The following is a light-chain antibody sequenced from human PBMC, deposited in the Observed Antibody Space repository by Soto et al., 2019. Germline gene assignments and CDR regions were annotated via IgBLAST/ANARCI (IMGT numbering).Light chain of an antibody. CDR1: QSISSS. CDR3: QRSSVTPPT. J-gene: IGKJ1*01. Sequence: DLPMTQSPSSLSASAGDRVTITCRASQSISSSLNWYQQRPGKAPKPLIYAASSLQSGVPSRFSGSGSGTDFTLTISSLQPDDFATYYCQRSSVTPPTFGLGTKVEIK. V-gene: IGKV1-39*01. CDR2: AAS.